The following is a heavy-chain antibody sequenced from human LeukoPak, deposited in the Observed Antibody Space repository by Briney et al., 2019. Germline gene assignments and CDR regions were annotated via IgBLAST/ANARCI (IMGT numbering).Heavy chain of an antibody. CDR2: ISAYNGNT. CDR1: GYTLTSYG. V-gene: IGHV1-18*01. CDR3: ARDNAPYYDILTGYYIHFQH. D-gene: IGHD3-9*01. J-gene: IGHJ1*01. Sequence: ASVKVSCKASGYTLTSYGISWVRQAPGQGLEWMGWISAYNGNTNYAQKLQGRVTMTTDTSTSTAYMELRSLRSDDTAVYYCARDNAPYYDILTGYYIHFQHWGQGTLVTVSS.